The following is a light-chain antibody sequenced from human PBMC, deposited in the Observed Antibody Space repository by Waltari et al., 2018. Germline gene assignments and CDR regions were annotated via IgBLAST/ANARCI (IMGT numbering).Light chain of an antibody. CDR3: QQSYYAPWT. J-gene: IGKJ1*01. Sequence: DIQMTQSPSSLSASVGDSVTITCRANQSITSSLNWYQQKPGKAPKLLIHTVSSLQSGVPSRFSCSGSGTDFTLTISSLQPEDFATYSCQQSYYAPWTFGQGTKVEIK. CDR1: QSITSS. CDR2: TVS. V-gene: IGKV1-39*01.